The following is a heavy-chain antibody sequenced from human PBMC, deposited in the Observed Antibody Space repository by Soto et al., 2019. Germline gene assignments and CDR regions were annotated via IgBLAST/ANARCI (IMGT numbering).Heavy chain of an antibody. CDR2: INGDGSST. D-gene: IGHD6-13*01. V-gene: IGHV3-74*01. Sequence: EVQLVESGGCLVQPGGSLRLSCAASGFTFSNYWMHWVRQAPGKGLVWVSRINGDGSSTNYADSVRGRFTISRDNAKNTLYLHMNSLRVEDTAVYYCASKANTNSWFVGDYWGQGNLVTVSS. CDR1: GFTFSNYW. J-gene: IGHJ4*02. CDR3: ASKANTNSWFVGDY.